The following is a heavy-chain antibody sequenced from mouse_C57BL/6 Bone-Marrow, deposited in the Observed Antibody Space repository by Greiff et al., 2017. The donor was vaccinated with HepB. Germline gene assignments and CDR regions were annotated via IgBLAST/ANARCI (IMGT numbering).Heavy chain of an antibody. V-gene: IGHV3-6*01. CDR3: ARGTTVVYFDY. CDR1: GYSITSGYY. Sequence: EVKLLESGPGLVKPSQSLSLTCSVTGYSITSGYYWNWIRQFPGNKLEWMGYISYDGSNNYNPSLKNRISITRDTSKNQFFLKLNSVTTEDTATYYCARGTTVVYFDYWGQGTTLTVSS. J-gene: IGHJ2*01. CDR2: ISYDGSN. D-gene: IGHD1-1*01.